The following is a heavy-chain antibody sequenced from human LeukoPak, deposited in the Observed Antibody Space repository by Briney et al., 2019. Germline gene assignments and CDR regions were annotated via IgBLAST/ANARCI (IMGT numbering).Heavy chain of an antibody. V-gene: IGHV4-38-2*01. Sequence: PSETLSLTCAVSGFSISSGYYWGWIRQPPGKGLEWIGNIYHSGLTDYNPSLQSRVTISLDTFKTQFSLKLSSVTAADTAVYYCASAIAARNWFDPWGQGTLVTVSS. CDR1: GFSISSGYY. CDR2: IYHSGLT. D-gene: IGHD6-13*01. CDR3: ASAIAARNWFDP. J-gene: IGHJ5*02.